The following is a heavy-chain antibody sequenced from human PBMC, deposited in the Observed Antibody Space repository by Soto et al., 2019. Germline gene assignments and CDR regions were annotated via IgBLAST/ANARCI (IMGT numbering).Heavy chain of an antibody. CDR2: INAGNGNT. Sequence: GASVKVSCKASGYTFTSYAMYCVRQAPGQRLEWMGWINAGNGNTKYSQKFQGRVTITRDTSANTAYMELSSLRYEDTAVYYCARALGTANDYWGQGTLVTVSS. D-gene: IGHD1-1*01. CDR1: GYTFTSYA. CDR3: ARALGTANDY. V-gene: IGHV1-3*01. J-gene: IGHJ4*02.